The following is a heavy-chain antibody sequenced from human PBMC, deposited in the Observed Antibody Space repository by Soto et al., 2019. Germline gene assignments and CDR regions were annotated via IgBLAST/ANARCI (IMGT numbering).Heavy chain of an antibody. CDR3: ARLGIYCSGGSCYSGYFDY. CDR2: IYYSGST. D-gene: IGHD2-15*01. Sequence: SETLSLTCAVYGGSFSGYSWNWIRQPPGKGLEWIGGIYYSGSTNYNPSLKSRVTISVDTSKNQFSLKLSSVTAADTAVYYCARLGIYCSGGSCYSGYFDYWGQGTLVTVSS. J-gene: IGHJ4*02. V-gene: IGHV4-34*01. CDR1: GGSFSGYS.